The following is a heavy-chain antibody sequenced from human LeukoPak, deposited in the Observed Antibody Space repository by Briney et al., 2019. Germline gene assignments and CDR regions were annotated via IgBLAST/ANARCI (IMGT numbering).Heavy chain of an antibody. D-gene: IGHD5-18*01. CDR3: ARDSTSSGYSYGYWLY. CDR1: GYTFTGYY. V-gene: IGHV1-2*02. J-gene: IGHJ4*02. CDR2: INPNSGGT. Sequence: ASVKVSCKASGYTFTGYYMHWVRQTPGQGLEWMGWINPNSGGTNYAQKFQGRVTMTRDTSISTAYMELSRLRSDDTAVYYCARDSTSSGYSYGYWLYWGQGTLVTVSP.